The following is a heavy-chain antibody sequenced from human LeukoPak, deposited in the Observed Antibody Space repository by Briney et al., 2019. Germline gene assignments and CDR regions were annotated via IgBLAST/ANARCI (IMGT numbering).Heavy chain of an antibody. CDR3: ASGYRFGN. V-gene: IGHV1-2*02. J-gene: IGHJ4*02. CDR1: GHTFTGYY. D-gene: IGHD5-18*01. CDR2: INPNSGAT. Sequence: ASVKVSCKASGHTFTGYYMHWVRQAPGQGLEWMGWINPNSGATDYAQNFQGRVTLTRDTSISTAYMELSRLRSDDTAVYYCASGYRFGNWGQGTLVTVSS.